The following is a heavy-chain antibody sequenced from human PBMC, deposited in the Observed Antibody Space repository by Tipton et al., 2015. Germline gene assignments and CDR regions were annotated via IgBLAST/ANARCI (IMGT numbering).Heavy chain of an antibody. D-gene: IGHD3-16*02. J-gene: IGHJ4*02. V-gene: IGHV4-39*07. CDR1: GGSISSDNRY. CDR2: ISHSGNT. Sequence: PGLVKPSETLSLTCTVSGGSISSDNRYWGWIRQPPGKGLEWIGSISHSGNTYYNPSLKSRVTMSRDTSKNQFSLKLTSVTAADTTVYYCARASFAIWGSYRTYFDHWGQGILITVSS. CDR3: ARASFAIWGSYRTYFDH.